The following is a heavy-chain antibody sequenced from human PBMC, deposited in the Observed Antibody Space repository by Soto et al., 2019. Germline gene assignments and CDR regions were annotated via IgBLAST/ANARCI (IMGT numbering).Heavy chain of an antibody. D-gene: IGHD5-12*01. J-gene: IGHJ6*02. CDR3: AKDGYSGYDYYYYGMDV. Sequence: GGSLRLSCAASGFTFSSYAMSWVRQAPGKGLEWVSAISGSGGSTYYADSVKGRFTISIDNSKNTLYLQMNSLRAEDTDVYYCAKDGYSGYDYYYYGMDVWGQGTTVTVSS. CDR1: GFTFSSYA. V-gene: IGHV3-23*01. CDR2: ISGSGGST.